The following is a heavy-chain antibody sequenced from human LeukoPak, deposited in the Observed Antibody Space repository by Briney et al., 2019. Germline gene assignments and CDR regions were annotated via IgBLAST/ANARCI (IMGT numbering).Heavy chain of an antibody. V-gene: IGHV3-30-3*01. Sequence: GGSLRLSCAASGFTFSSYAMHWVRQAPGKGLEWVAVISYDGITKYYADSVKGRFTISRDDSKNTLYLQMNSLRAEDTAAFYCAREGYYGSGSYPTFYFDCWGQGTLVTVSS. CDR3: AREGYYGSGSYPTFYFDC. D-gene: IGHD3-10*01. CDR1: GFTFSSYA. J-gene: IGHJ4*02. CDR2: ISYDGITK.